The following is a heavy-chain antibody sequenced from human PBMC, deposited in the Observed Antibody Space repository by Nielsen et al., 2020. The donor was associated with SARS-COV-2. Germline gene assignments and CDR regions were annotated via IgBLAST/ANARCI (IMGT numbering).Heavy chain of an antibody. V-gene: IGHV4-31*03. J-gene: IGHJ5*02. CDR1: GGSISSGGYY. D-gene: IGHD5-24*01. CDR2: IYYSGST. Sequence: SETLSLTCTVSGGSISSGGYYWSWICQHPGKGLEWIGYIYYSGSTYYNPSLKSRVTISVDTSKNQFSLKLSSVTAADTAVYYCARGPPRTRWLPSSDWFDPWGQGTLVTVSS. CDR3: ARGPPRTRWLPSSDWFDP.